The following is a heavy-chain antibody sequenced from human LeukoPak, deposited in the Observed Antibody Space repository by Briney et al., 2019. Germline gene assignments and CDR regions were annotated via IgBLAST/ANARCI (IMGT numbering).Heavy chain of an antibody. CDR2: ISGGGGRT. J-gene: IGHJ6*02. D-gene: IGHD2-2*01. CDR1: GFTFSSYA. Sequence: GGSLRLSCATSGFTFSSYAMSWVRQAPGKGLEWGSGISGGGGRTHYADSVKGRVTISRDNSKNTLYLQMNSLRAEDTAVYYCAKDLRYCSSTRCYYSGMDVWGQGTTVTVAS. V-gene: IGHV3-23*01. CDR3: AKDLRYCSSTRCYYSGMDV.